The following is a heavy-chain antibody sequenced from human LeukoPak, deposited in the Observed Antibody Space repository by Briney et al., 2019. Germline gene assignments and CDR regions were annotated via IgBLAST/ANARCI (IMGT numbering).Heavy chain of an antibody. D-gene: IGHD3-22*01. J-gene: IGHJ3*02. CDR3: AGQYYYDSSGYYRDAFDI. CDR1: GYTFTGYY. CDR2: INPSGGST. V-gene: IGHV1-46*01. Sequence: ASVKVSCKASGYTFTGYYMHWVRQAPGQGLEWMGIINPSGGSTSYAQKFQGRVTMTRDTSTSTVYMELSSLRSEDTAVYYCAGQYYYDSSGYYRDAFDIWGQGTMVTVSS.